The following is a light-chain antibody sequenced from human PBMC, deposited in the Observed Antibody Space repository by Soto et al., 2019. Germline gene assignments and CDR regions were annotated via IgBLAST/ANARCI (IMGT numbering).Light chain of an antibody. CDR3: QQDDSSPLT. J-gene: IGKJ4*01. V-gene: IGKV3-20*01. Sequence: EIVLTQSPGTLSLSPGERATLSCRASQSVSSSYLAWYQQKPGQAPRLLIYGASSRATGIPDRFSGSGSGTDFTLTLSSLEHDDFAVYYCQQDDSSPLTFGGGTKGEIK. CDR1: QSVSSSY. CDR2: GAS.